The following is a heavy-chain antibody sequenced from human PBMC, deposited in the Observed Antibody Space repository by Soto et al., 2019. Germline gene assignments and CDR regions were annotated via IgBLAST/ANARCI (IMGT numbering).Heavy chain of an antibody. V-gene: IGHV4-39*07. CDR3: ARDRGTADYYYYGMDV. Sequence: SETLSLTCIVSGDSISSSDYYWGWIRQPPGKGLEWIGSIYYSGSTYYNPSLKSRVTISVDTSKNQFSLKLSSVTAADTAVYYCARDRGTADYYYYGMDVWGQGTTVTVSS. CDR2: IYYSGST. CDR1: GDSISSSDYY. D-gene: IGHD3-16*01. J-gene: IGHJ6*02.